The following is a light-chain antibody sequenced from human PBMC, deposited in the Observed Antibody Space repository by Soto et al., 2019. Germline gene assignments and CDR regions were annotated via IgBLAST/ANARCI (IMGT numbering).Light chain of an antibody. V-gene: IGKV1-5*01. CDR1: QSISSW. CDR2: EAS. CDR3: QQYNSYRGT. Sequence: DIQMTQAPSSLSASVGDRVTISCRASQSISSWLAWYQEKPGKAPKLLIYEASSLERGVPSRFSGSGAGTEFTLTISSLQPDDFATYYCQQYNSYRGTFGQGTKVDIK. J-gene: IGKJ1*01.